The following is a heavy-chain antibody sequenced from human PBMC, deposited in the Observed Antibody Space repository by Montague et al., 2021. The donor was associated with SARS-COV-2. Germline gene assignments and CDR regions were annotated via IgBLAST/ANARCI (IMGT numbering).Heavy chain of an antibody. J-gene: IGHJ6*02. V-gene: IGHV4-34*01. CDR1: GGSFSGCY. CDR2: INHSGST. Sequence: SETLSLTCAVYGGSFSGCYWSWIRQPPGKGLEWIGEINHSGSTNYNPSLKSRVTISVDTSKNQFSLKLSSGTAADTAVYYCARVRYYGSGTSLGMDVWGQGTPVTVSS. D-gene: IGHD3-10*01. CDR3: ARVRYYGSGTSLGMDV.